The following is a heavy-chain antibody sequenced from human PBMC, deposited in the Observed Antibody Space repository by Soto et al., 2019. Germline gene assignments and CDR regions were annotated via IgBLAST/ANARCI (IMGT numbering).Heavy chain of an antibody. J-gene: IGHJ5*02. V-gene: IGHV4-61*01. CDR1: GGSVSSGSYY. CDR3: ARQKYYDFWSGHGTNWFDP. Sequence: PSETLSLTCTVSGGSVSSGSYYWSWIRQPPGKGLEWIGYIYYSGSTNYNPSLKSRVTISVDTSKNQFSLKLSSVTAADTAVYYCARQKYYDFWSGHGTNWFDPWGQGTLVTVSS. D-gene: IGHD3-3*01. CDR2: IYYSGST.